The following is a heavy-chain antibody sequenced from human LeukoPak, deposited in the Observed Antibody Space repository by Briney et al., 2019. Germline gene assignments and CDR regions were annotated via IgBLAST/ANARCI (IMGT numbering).Heavy chain of an antibody. J-gene: IGHJ4*02. CDR3: AREQWLENRPFDY. CDR2: ISSSGSTI. V-gene: IGHV3-11*04. D-gene: IGHD6-19*01. Sequence: PGGSLRLSCAASGFTFSDYYMSWIRQAPGKGLEWVSYISSSGSTIYYADSVKGRFTISRDNAKNSLYLQMNSLRVEDTAVYYCAREQWLENRPFDYWGQGTLVTVSS. CDR1: GFTFSDYY.